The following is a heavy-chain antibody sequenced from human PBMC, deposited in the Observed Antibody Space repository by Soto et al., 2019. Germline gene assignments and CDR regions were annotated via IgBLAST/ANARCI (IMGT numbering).Heavy chain of an antibody. CDR3: ESRLTN. CDR2: MNTDGSRT. D-gene: IGHD6-19*01. J-gene: IGHJ4*02. V-gene: IGHV3-74*01. CDR1: GVTFSSYW. Sequence: PGGALRLSCAASGVTFSSYWMYWVRQSSGKWLVWVSRMNTDGSRTSYADSVKGRFTISRDNTKNTLYLQMDSLRAVDTGVYYCESRLTNWGQGALVTVSS.